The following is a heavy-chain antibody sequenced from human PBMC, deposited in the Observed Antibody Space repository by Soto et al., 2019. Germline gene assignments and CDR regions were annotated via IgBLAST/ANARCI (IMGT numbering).Heavy chain of an antibody. Sequence: VQLQGSGPGLVKPSQTLSLTCQVSGGSLYSAVYYLSWIRQHPGQGLECIGSIDDSGSAYYNQSLKRRCSISVDTPKNKFSLRLSSVTAADTAVYYCARDQGWFGEGYFDSWGQGNMVTVS. CDR3: ARDQGWFGEGYFDS. D-gene: IGHD3-10*01. CDR1: GGSLYSAVYY. CDR2: IDDSGSA. V-gene: IGHV4-31*03. J-gene: IGHJ4*02.